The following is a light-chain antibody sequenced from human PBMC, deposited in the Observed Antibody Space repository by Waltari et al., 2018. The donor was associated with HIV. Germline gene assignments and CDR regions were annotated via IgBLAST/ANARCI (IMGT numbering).Light chain of an antibody. CDR3: CSFTGDSTWV. V-gene: IGLV2-23*02. J-gene: IGLJ3*02. Sequence: QSALTQPASVSGSPGQSITMSCTGASGDVGTYNLVSWYQQHPGKAPKLMIYEVNKRPSGVSNRFSGSKSGNTASLTISVLQAEDEAHYFCCSFTGDSTWVFGGGTKLTVL. CDR2: EVN. CDR1: SGDVGTYNL.